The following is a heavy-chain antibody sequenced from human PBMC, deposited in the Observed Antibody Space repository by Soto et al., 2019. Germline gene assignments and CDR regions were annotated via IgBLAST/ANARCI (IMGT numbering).Heavy chain of an antibody. V-gene: IGHV3-30*18. Sequence: QVQLVESGGGVVQPGRSLRLSCAASGFTFSSYGMHWVRQAPGKGLEWVAVISYDGSNKYYADSVKGRFTISRDNSKNTLYLQMNSLRAEDTAVYYCAQDDGDYWGQGTLVTVSS. J-gene: IGHJ4*02. CDR1: GFTFSSYG. CDR3: AQDDGDY. CDR2: ISYDGSNK.